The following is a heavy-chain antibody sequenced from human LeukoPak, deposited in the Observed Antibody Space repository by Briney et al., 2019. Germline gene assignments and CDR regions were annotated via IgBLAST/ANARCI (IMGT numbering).Heavy chain of an antibody. J-gene: IGHJ4*02. CDR1: GGSFSGYY. V-gene: IGHV4-34*01. D-gene: IGHD6-13*01. CDR2: INHSGST. Sequence: SETLSLTCAVYGGSFSGYYWSWIRQPPGKGLEWIGEINHSGSTNYNPSLKSRVTISVDTSKNQFSLKLSSVTAADTAVYYCARGKAAGTEFDYWGRGTLVTVSS. CDR3: ARGKAAGTEFDY.